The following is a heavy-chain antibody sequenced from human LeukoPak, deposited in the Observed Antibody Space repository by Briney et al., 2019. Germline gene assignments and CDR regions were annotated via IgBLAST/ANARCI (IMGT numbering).Heavy chain of an antibody. V-gene: IGHV4-4*02. D-gene: IGHD3-9*01. CDR3: ARQRRPTGYPFDY. CDR2: IYHSGST. CDR1: GGSISSSNW. Sequence: SGTLSLTCAVSGGSISSSNWWSWVRQPPGKGLEWIGEIYHSGSTNYNPSLKSRVTISVDTSKNQFSLKLSSVTAADTAVYYCARQRRPTGYPFDYWGQGTLVTVSS. J-gene: IGHJ4*02.